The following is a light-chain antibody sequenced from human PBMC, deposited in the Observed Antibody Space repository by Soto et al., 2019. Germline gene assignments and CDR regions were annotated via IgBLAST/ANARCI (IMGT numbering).Light chain of an antibody. Sequence: EFVLTQSPGTLSLSPGERATLSCRVSQSVSSTVGWYQQKPGQAPRLLIYGASNRATGIPDRFSGSGSGTDFTLTISRLEPEDSAVYYCQQYGYSFWTFGQGTKVDI. J-gene: IGKJ1*01. V-gene: IGKV3-20*01. CDR2: GAS. CDR3: QQYGYSFWT. CDR1: QSVSST.